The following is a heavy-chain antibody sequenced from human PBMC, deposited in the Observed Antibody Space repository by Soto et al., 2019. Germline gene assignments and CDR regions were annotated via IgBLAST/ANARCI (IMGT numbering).Heavy chain of an antibody. CDR3: ARLVTD. CDR2: FTTSGDFT. D-gene: IGHD4-4*01. V-gene: IGHV3-23*01. Sequence: EVQLLDSGGALVQPGGSLRLSCATSGFTFSNPAMSWVRQAPGKGLEWVSTFTTSGDFTYYADSVKGRFTISRDNSKRTLYLQMHSLRVKDTAVYYCARLVTDWGQGTLVTVSS. J-gene: IGHJ4*02. CDR1: GFTFSNPA.